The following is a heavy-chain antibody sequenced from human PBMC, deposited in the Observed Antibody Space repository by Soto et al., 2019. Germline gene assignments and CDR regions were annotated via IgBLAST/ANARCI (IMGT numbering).Heavy chain of an antibody. J-gene: IGHJ4*02. CDR2: VTWSGDYT. Sequence: EVNLLESGGGLLQPGGSLRLSCVASGFSFTSYAMAWVRQAPGMGLEWVCTVTWSGDYTYYADPVKGRFTISRDNSKNTVYLQLSSLRADDTAVYYCARVGYGDLAQWGQGTWVTVSS. CDR3: ARVGYGDLAQ. CDR1: GFSFTSYA. D-gene: IGHD4-17*01. V-gene: IGHV3-23*01.